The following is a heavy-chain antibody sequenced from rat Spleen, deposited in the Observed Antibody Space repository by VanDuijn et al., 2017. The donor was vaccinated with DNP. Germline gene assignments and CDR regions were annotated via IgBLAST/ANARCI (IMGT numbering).Heavy chain of an antibody. CDR2: ITSSGGST. CDR3: ARVGFHGGAMDA. V-gene: IGHV5-31*01. Sequence: EVQLVESGGDLVQPGRSLKLSCVASGFTFNNYWMTWIRQVPGKGLEWVASITSSGGSTYYPDSVKGRFTISRDNAKNTLYLQMNSLRSEDTATYYCARVGFHGGAMDAWGQGTSVTVSS. J-gene: IGHJ4*01. D-gene: IGHD1-6*01. CDR1: GFTFNNYW.